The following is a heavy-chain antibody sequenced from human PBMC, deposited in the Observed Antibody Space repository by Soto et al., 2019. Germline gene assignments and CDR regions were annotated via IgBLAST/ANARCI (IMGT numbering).Heavy chain of an antibody. CDR2: ISHSGIT. CDR3: SYGSSFDY. CDR1: GGSLSIGSYY. D-gene: IGHD3-10*01. V-gene: IGHV4-61*01. Sequence: EWLTSTGPVSGGSLSIGSYYWSWIRQPPGKGLEWIGYISHSGITNYDPSLKSRLTMSVDRSQNQFSLQLNSVTAADTAVYYCSYGSSFDYWGQGTLVTVYS. J-gene: IGHJ4*02.